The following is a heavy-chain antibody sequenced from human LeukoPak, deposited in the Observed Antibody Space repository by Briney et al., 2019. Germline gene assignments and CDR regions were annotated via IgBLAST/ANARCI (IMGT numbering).Heavy chain of an antibody. CDR2: VSGSGGST. Sequence: GGSLRLSCAASGLTFSSYAMSWVRQAPGKGLEWVSAVSGSGGSTYYADSVKGRFTISRDNSKNTLYLQMNSLRAEDTAVYYCAKVLRFLEWLGAPFDYWGQGTLVTVSS. D-gene: IGHD3-3*01. J-gene: IGHJ4*02. V-gene: IGHV3-23*01. CDR3: AKVLRFLEWLGAPFDY. CDR1: GLTFSSYA.